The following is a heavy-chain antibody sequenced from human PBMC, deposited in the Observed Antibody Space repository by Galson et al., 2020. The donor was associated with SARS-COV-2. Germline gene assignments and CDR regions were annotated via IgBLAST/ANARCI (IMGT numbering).Heavy chain of an antibody. CDR1: GFTFSSYW. CDR3: ARDSLVVAANDY. J-gene: IGHJ4*02. D-gene: IGHD2-15*01. CDR2: ITTDGSST. V-gene: IGHV3-74*01. Sequence: GESLKISCAASGFTFSSYWMHWVPQAPGKGLVWVSRITTDGSSTTYADSVKGRFTISRDNAKKTLYLQMNSLRAEDTAVYYCARDSLVVAANDYWGQGTLVTVSS.